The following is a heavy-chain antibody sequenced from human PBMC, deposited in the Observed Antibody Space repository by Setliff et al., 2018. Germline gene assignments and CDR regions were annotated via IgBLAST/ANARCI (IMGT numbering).Heavy chain of an antibody. Sequence: PSETLSLTCTASGGSISSGTYYWSWIRQHPGKGLEWIGYIYDSGSSNYNASLKSRLIITRDTPKTQISLKLTSVTAADTSVYYCGRGFSRIEGWGNWFDPWGQGILVTVSS. J-gene: IGHJ5*02. V-gene: IGHV4-30-4*08. CDR1: GGSISSGTYY. D-gene: IGHD2-15*01. CDR3: GRGFSRIEGWGNWFDP. CDR2: IYDSGSS.